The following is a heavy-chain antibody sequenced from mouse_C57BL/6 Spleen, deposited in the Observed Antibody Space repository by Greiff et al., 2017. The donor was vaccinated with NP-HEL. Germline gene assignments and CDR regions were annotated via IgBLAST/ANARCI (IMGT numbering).Heavy chain of an antibody. CDR3: ATEGYYYYGSSYSYFDV. CDR2: ISYDGSN. Sequence: VQLQQSGPGLVKPSQSLSLTCSVTGYSITSGYYWNWIRQFPGNKLEWMGYISYDGSNNYNPSLKNRISITRDTSKNQFFLKLNSVTTEDTATYYCATEGYYYYGSSYSYFDVWGTGTTVTVSS. J-gene: IGHJ1*03. D-gene: IGHD1-1*01. V-gene: IGHV3-6*01. CDR1: GYSITSGYY.